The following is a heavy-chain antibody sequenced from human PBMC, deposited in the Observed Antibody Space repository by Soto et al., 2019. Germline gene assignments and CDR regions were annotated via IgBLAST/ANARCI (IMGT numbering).Heavy chain of an antibody. V-gene: IGHV5-51*01. D-gene: IGHD6-19*01. Sequence: EVQLMQSGAEVKKPGESLKISCKGSGYSFTSYCLGWVRQMPGKGLEWMGIIYPGDSDTRYSPSSQGQVTISADKSISTAYLQWSSLKASDTAMYYCARHLDSSGWYGDGDAFDIWGQGTMVTVSS. CDR1: GYSFTSYC. J-gene: IGHJ3*02. CDR3: ARHLDSSGWYGDGDAFDI. CDR2: IYPGDSDT.